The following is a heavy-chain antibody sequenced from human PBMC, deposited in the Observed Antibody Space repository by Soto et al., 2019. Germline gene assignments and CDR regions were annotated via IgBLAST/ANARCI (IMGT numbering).Heavy chain of an antibody. Sequence: QVQLVQSGAEVKKPGSSVKVSCTTSGGTFSSYAISWVRQAPGQGLEWMGGIIPNFGTANYAQKFQGRVTITAEESTSTAYKELSSLRSEGTAVYYCANGESTYVWGRHTYDYWGQGTLVTVSS. CDR3: ANGESTYVWGRHTYDY. D-gene: IGHD3-16*01. CDR1: GGTFSSYA. V-gene: IGHV1-69*01. CDR2: IIPNFGTA. J-gene: IGHJ4*02.